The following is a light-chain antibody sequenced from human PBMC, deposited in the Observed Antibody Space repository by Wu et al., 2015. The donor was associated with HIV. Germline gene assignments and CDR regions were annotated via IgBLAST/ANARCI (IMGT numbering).Light chain of an antibody. CDR2: GGS. CDR1: QSVSSTY. V-gene: IGKV3-20*01. Sequence: EIVLTQSPGTLSLSPGERATLSCRASQSVSSTYLAWYQQKPGQPPRLLIYGGSRRATGIPGRFSGSGSGTDFSLTISRLEPEDFAVYYCHQYGRSPPFTFGPGTKSGYQT. CDR3: HQYGRSPPFT. J-gene: IGKJ3*01.